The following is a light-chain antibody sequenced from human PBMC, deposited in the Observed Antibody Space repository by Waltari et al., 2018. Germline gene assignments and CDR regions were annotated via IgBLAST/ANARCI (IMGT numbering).Light chain of an antibody. Sequence: SGVLTQPPSVSVAPGQPAKITCRGDNIDNKAVPWHQKRPGQAPVLVIYDDSDRPSGIPERFSGSNSGNTATLTISRVEAGDEADYFCQVWDRSNEDAHPYGVFGGGTKLTVL. CDR2: DDS. CDR1: NIDNKA. J-gene: IGLJ2*01. CDR3: QVWDRSNEDAHPYGV. V-gene: IGLV3-21*02.